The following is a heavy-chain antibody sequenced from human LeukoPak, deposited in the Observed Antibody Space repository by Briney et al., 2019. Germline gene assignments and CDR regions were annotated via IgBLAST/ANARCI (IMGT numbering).Heavy chain of an antibody. D-gene: IGHD3-3*01. Sequence: GASVKVSCKASGGTFSSYAINWVRQATGQGLEWMGWMNPNSGNTGYAQKFQGRVTMTRNTSISTAYMELSSLRSEDTAVYYCARVSGGFWSGYYLFDYWGQGTLVTVSS. V-gene: IGHV1-8*02. CDR3: ARVSGGFWSGYYLFDY. CDR2: MNPNSGNT. CDR1: GGTFSSYA. J-gene: IGHJ4*02.